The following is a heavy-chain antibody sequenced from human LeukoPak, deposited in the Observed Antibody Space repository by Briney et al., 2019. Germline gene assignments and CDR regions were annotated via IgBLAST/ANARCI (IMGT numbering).Heavy chain of an antibody. Sequence: GGSLRLSCVASGFTFSSYMMSWVRQAPGKGLEWVSGISGSAGGTFYSDSVRGRFTISRDSPKNTLYLQMNSLRVEDTAVYYCTKDPLDYWGQGTLVTVSS. V-gene: IGHV3-23*01. CDR2: ISGSAGGT. J-gene: IGHJ4*02. CDR1: GFTFSSYM. CDR3: TKDPLDY.